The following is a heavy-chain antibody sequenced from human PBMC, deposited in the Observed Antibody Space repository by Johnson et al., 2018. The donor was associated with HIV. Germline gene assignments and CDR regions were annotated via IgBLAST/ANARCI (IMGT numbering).Heavy chain of an antibody. CDR2: IRYDGSNK. CDR1: GFTFSSYG. D-gene: IGHD3-3*01. CDR3: ARETGFAIFGVVKLNAFDI. Sequence: QVLLVESGGGVVQPGGSLRLSCAASGFTFSSYGMHWVRQAPGKGLEWVAFIRYDGSNKYYADSVKGRFTISRDNSKNTLYLQMNSLRAEDTALYYCARETGFAIFGVVKLNAFDIWGQGTMVTVFS. V-gene: IGHV3-30*02. J-gene: IGHJ3*02.